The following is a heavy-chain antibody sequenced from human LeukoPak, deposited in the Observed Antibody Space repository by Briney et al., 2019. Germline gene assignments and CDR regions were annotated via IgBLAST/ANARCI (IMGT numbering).Heavy chain of an antibody. J-gene: IGHJ6*03. CDR2: IKQDGSEK. D-gene: IGHD5-12*01. CDR3: ARDEIVATTKANYYYYMDV. Sequence: GGSLRLSWAASGFNFNSYWVSLVRQAPGKGLGGVANIKQDGSEKYYVDSVKGRFTISRDNAKNSLYLQMNSLRAEDTAVYYCARDEIVATTKANYYYYMDVWGKGTTVTISS. CDR1: GFNFNSYW. V-gene: IGHV3-7*01.